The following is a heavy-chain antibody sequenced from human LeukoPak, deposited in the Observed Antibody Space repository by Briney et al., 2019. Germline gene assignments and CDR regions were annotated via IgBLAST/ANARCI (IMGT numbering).Heavy chain of an antibody. J-gene: IGHJ3*02. V-gene: IGHV3-21*01. CDR1: GFTFSSYS. CDR3: AREMRKPYDILTGYSSDAFDI. Sequence: GGSLRLSCAASGFTFSSYSMNWVRQAPGKGLEWVSSISSRSSYIYYADSVKGRFTISRDNAKNSLYLQMNSLRAEDTAVYYCAREMRKPYDILTGYSSDAFDIWGQGTMVTVSS. D-gene: IGHD3-9*01. CDR2: ISSRSSYI.